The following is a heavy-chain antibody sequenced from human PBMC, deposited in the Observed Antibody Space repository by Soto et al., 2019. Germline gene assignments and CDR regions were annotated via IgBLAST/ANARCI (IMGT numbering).Heavy chain of an antibody. CDR3: AKGNYYDSSGYYYFDY. CDR2: ITWDGGST. Sequence: GGSLRLSCAASGVPFDAYVMHWVRQGQGKGLEWVSLITWDGGSTYYADSAKGRFTISRDNSENSLYLQMNSLRPEDTALYYCAKGNYYDSSGYYYFDYWGQGTLVTVYS. D-gene: IGHD3-22*01. J-gene: IGHJ4*02. CDR1: GVPFDAYV. V-gene: IGHV3-43*01.